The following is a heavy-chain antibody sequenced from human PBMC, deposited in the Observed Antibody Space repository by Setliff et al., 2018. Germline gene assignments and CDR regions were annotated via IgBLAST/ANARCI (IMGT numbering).Heavy chain of an antibody. CDR1: GFSLNSFR. D-gene: IGHD3-3*01. CDR2: ISSTGDDI. Sequence: GGSLRLSCAASGFSLNSFRMTWIRQPPGKGLEWASSISSTGDDIYYADPVKGRFTISRDNAENSLYLQMNSLRVEDTAVYYCARDNTLFGVVITGSWFDPWGQGTLVTVS. CDR3: ARDNTLFGVVITGSWFDP. J-gene: IGHJ5*02. V-gene: IGHV3-21*01.